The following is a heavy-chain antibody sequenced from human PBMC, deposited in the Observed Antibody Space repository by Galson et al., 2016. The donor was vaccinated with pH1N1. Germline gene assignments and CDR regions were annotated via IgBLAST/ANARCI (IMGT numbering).Heavy chain of an antibody. CDR3: VRGLRGYRFT. J-gene: IGHJ4*02. CDR2: IYTGGST. V-gene: IGHV3-53*01. CDR1: GFTVSTNY. D-gene: IGHD5-18*01. Sequence: SLRLSCAASGFTVSTNYMSWVRQAPGKGLEWVSLIYTGGSTYYADSVKGRFTISRDNSKNTLYLQMNSLRADDTAVYYCVRGLRGYRFTWGQGTLVTVSS.